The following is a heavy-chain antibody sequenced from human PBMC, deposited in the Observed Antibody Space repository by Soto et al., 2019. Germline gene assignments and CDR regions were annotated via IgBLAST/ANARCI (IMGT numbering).Heavy chain of an antibody. V-gene: IGHV3-30*18. Sequence: GGSLRLSCAASGFTFSSYGMHWVRQAPGKGLEWVAVISYDGSNKYYADSVKGRFTISRDNSKYTLYLQMNSLRAEDTAVYYCAKDFTYYDILTGPFDYWGQGTLVTVSS. D-gene: IGHD3-9*01. CDR2: ISYDGSNK. CDR3: AKDFTYYDILTGPFDY. J-gene: IGHJ4*02. CDR1: GFTFSSYG.